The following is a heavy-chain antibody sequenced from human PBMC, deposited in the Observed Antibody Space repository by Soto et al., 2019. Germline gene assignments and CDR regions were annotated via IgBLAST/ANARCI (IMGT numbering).Heavy chain of an antibody. CDR3: ARVGSSGWSPDY. J-gene: IGHJ4*02. Sequence: WTWIRQPPGKGLEWIGYIFYSGGTNYNPSLKSRVTISVDTSKNQFSLKLSSVTAADTAVYYCARVGSSGWSPDYWGPGTLVTVSS. D-gene: IGHD6-19*01. V-gene: IGHV4-59*01. CDR2: IFYSGGT.